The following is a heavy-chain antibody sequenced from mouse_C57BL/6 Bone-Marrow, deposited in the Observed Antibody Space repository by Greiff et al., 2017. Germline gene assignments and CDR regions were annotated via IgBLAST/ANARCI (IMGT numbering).Heavy chain of an antibody. CDR2: IDPEDGET. CDR3: ARRDGTYYFDY. J-gene: IGHJ2*01. Sequence: DVQLQESGAELVKPGASVKLSCTASGFNIKDYYMHWVKQRTEQGLEWIGRIDPEDGETKYAPKFQGKAPRTADTSSNTAYLQLSSLTSEDTAVYYCARRDGTYYFDYWGQGTTLRVSS. D-gene: IGHD2-3*01. CDR1: GFNIKDYY. V-gene: IGHV14-2*01.